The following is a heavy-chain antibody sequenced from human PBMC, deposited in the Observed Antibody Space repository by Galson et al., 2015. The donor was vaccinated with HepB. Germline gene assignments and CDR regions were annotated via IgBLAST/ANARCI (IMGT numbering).Heavy chain of an antibody. Sequence: SVKVSCKASGYTFSFYYIHWVRQAPGQGLEWMGWFNPKSGGTKYEQKYQGRVTMTSDTSSTTAYLEVNRLRSDDTAVYYCARLGSVDYWGQGTLVSVSS. J-gene: IGHJ4*01. D-gene: IGHD6-19*01. CDR2: FNPKSGGT. V-gene: IGHV1-2*02. CDR1: GYTFSFYY. CDR3: ARLGSVDY.